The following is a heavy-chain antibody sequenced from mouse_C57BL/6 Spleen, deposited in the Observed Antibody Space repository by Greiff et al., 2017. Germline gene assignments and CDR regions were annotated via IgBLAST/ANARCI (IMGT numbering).Heavy chain of an antibody. J-gene: IGHJ4*01. V-gene: IGHV1-26*01. CDR1: GYTFTDYY. CDR3: ARSELRPGYYYAMDY. D-gene: IGHD3-2*02. CDR2: INPNNGGT. Sequence: EVQLQQSGPELVKPGASVKISCKASGYTFTDYYMNWVKQSHGKSLEWIGDINPNNGGTSYNQKFKGKATLTVDKSSSTAYMELRSLTSEDSAVYYCARSELRPGYYYAMDYWGQGTSVTVSS.